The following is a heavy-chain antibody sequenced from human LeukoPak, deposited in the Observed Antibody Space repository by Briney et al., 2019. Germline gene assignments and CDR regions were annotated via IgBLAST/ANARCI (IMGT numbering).Heavy chain of an antibody. J-gene: IGHJ4*02. V-gene: IGHV3-23*01. CDR1: GLSFSTYA. Sequence: GGSLRLSCVASGLSFSTYAMSWVRQAPGKGLEWVSVISDGGSQKKYADPVKGRFTISRDNAKNSLYLQMNSLRAEDTAVYYCARGYSSSSAGYWGQGTLVTVSS. D-gene: IGHD6-13*01. CDR2: ISDGGSQK. CDR3: ARGYSSSSAGY.